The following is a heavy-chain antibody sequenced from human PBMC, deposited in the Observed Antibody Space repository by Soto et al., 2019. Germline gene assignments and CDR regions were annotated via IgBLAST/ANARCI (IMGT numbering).Heavy chain of an antibody. CDR2: IDPKSGGT. Sequence: QLVQSGAEVKKPGASVRVSCKTSGPTFIAYYIHWVRQAPGQGLDWMGWIDPKSGGTTYEQKFLGRVTMTRDTSINTAYIDLNRLTSDDTAVYYCARVSVEVPEWGQGTLITVSS. J-gene: IGHJ4*02. CDR1: GPTFIAYY. CDR3: ARVSVEVPE. V-gene: IGHV1-2*02. D-gene: IGHD1-1*01.